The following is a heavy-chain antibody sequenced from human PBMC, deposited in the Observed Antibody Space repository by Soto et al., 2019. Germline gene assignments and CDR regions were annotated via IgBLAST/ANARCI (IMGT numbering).Heavy chain of an antibody. CDR1: VYSFTSYW. CDR2: IDPSDSYT. Sequence: PGESLKISCKGSVYSFTSYWISWVRQMPGKGLEWMGRIDPSDSYTNYSPSFQGHVTISADKSISTAYLQWSSLKASDTAMYYCARGTVVVPAAIGGYYYYGMDVWGQGTTVTVSS. CDR3: ARGTVVVPAAIGGYYYYGMDV. V-gene: IGHV5-10-1*01. D-gene: IGHD2-2*02. J-gene: IGHJ6*02.